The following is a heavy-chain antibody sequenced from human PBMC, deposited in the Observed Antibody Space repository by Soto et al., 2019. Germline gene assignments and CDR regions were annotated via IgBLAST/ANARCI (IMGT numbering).Heavy chain of an antibody. CDR2: ISAYNGNT. J-gene: IGHJ6*02. CDR1: GYTFTSYG. CDR3: ARDETRAWHFGYYYGMDV. V-gene: IGHV1-18*01. D-gene: IGHD3-10*01. Sequence: ASVKVSCKASGYTFTSYGISWVRQAPGQGLEWMGWISAYNGNTNYAQKLQGRVTMTTDTSTTTAYMELRSLSSDDTAVYYCARDETRAWHFGYYYGMDVWGQGTTVTVSS.